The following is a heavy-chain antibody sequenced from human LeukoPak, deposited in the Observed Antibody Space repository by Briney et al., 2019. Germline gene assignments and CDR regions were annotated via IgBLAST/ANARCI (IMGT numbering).Heavy chain of an antibody. V-gene: IGHV4-59*08. Sequence: PSETLSLTCTVSGGSISTYYWSWIRQPPGKGLEWIGYIYYSGTTNYNPSLKSRVTISVDTSKNQFSLKLSSVTAADTAAYYCATSLRYFDWNHWGQGTLVTVSS. CDR2: IYYSGTT. J-gene: IGHJ5*02. D-gene: IGHD3-9*01. CDR3: ATSLRYFDWNH. CDR1: GGSISTYY.